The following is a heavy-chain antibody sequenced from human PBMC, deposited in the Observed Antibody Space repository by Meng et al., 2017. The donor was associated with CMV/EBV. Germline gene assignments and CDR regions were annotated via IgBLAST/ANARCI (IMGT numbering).Heavy chain of an antibody. CDR1: GFTFSSYS. V-gene: IGHV3-21*01. J-gene: IGHJ6*02. CDR2: ISSSSSYI. CDR3: ARDDDESHYYYYGMDV. Sequence: GGSLRLSCAASGFTFSSYSMNWVRQAPGKGLEWVSSISSSSSYIYYADSVKGRFTISRDNAKNSLYLQMNSLRAEDAAMYYCARDDDESHYYYYGMDVWGQGTTVTVSS.